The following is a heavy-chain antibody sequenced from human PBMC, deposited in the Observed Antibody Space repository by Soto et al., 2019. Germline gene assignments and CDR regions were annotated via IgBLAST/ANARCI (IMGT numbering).Heavy chain of an antibody. D-gene: IGHD3-10*01. Sequence: GESLKISCAASGFTFSSYAMSWVRQAPGKGLEWVSAISGSGGSTYYADSVKGRFTISRDNSKNTLYLQINRLRAEDTAVYYCAKDINGAPIYYSYGMDVWGQGTMVTVSS. CDR2: ISGSGGST. V-gene: IGHV3-23*01. CDR3: AKDINGAPIYYSYGMDV. J-gene: IGHJ6*02. CDR1: GFTFSSYA.